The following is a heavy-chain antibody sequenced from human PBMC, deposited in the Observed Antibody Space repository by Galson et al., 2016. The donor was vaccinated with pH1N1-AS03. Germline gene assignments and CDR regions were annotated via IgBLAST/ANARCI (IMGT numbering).Heavy chain of an antibody. Sequence: SETLSLTCTVSSGSISSYSWNWIRQPPGKGLEWIGSIYSIGGTNYNPSLESRITISVEPSKNQFSLKLRSVTAADTAVYYCAIATAVGPPYFDYWGQGTVATVSS. CDR1: SGSISSYS. CDR3: AIATAVGPPYFDY. D-gene: IGHD6-13*01. V-gene: IGHV4-59*01. J-gene: IGHJ4*02. CDR2: IYSIGGT.